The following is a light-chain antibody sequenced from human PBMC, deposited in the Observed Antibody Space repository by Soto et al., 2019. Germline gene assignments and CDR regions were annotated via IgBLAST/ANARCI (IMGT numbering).Light chain of an antibody. V-gene: IGKV1-8*01. J-gene: IGKJ1*01. Sequence: AIRMTQSPSSFSASTGDRVTITCRASQGISSYLAWYQQKPGKAPKLLIYAASTLQSGVPSRFSGSGSGTYFTLTISCLQSEDFATYYYQQYYSYPQTFGQGTKVEIK. CDR3: QQYYSYPQT. CDR2: AAS. CDR1: QGISSY.